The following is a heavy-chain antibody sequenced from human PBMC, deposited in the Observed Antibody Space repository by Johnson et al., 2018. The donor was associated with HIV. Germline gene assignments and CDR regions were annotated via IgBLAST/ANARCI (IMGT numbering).Heavy chain of an antibody. D-gene: IGHD4-11*01. J-gene: IGHJ3*02. CDR3: AKGEAATTVTLDI. V-gene: IGHV3-23*04. CDR1: GFTFSSYA. CDR2: ISGSGGST. Sequence: VQLVESGGGLAQPGGALRLSCAASGFTFSSYAMSWVRQAPGKGLEWVSGISGSGGSTYYADSVRGRVTISRDNSKNTLYLQMNSLRADDTAVYYCAKGEAATTVTLDIWGQGTMVTVSS.